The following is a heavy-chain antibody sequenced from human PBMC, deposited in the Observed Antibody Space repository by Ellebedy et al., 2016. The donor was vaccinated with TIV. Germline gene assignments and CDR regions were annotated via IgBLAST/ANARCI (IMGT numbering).Heavy chain of an antibody. CDR2: ISWDGGST. J-gene: IGHJ4*02. V-gene: IGHV3-43*01. CDR1: GFTFDDYT. Sequence: GGSLRLSXAASGFTFDDYTMHWVRQAPGKGLEWVSLISWDGGSTYYADSVKGRFTISRDNSKNSLYLQMNSLRTEDTALYYCAKDILPYSSGWYGGLYWGQGTLVTVSS. CDR3: AKDILPYSSGWYGGLY. D-gene: IGHD6-19*01.